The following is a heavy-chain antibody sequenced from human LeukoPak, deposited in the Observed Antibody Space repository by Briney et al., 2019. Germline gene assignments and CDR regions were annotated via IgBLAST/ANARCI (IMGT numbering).Heavy chain of an antibody. CDR3: AIGDYGSVIRYFDY. D-gene: IGHD4-17*01. CDR1: GGTFSSYA. J-gene: IGHJ4*02. CDR2: IIPIFGTA. V-gene: IGHV1-69*05. Sequence: ASVKVSCKASGGTFSSYAISWVRQAPGQGLEWMGGIIPIFGTANYAQKFQGRVTINTDESTSTDYMDLSSLRSEDTAVYYCAIGDYGSVIRYFDYWGRGTLVTVSS.